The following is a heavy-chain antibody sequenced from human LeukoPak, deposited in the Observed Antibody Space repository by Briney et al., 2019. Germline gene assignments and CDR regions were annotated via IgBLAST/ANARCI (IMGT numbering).Heavy chain of an antibody. V-gene: IGHV4-4*09. J-gene: IGHJ6*03. CDR1: GDSINDHY. Sequence: PSETLSLTCTVSGDSINDHYWSWIRQPPGEGLEWIGYIYSSVSTNYTPSLKSRVTISTDTSKSQFSLNLTSVTAADTGVYYCARQRCSGNTCYRVDQLYYMDVWGKGATVTVSS. D-gene: IGHD2-15*01. CDR2: IYSSVST. CDR3: ARQRCSGNTCYRVDQLYYMDV.